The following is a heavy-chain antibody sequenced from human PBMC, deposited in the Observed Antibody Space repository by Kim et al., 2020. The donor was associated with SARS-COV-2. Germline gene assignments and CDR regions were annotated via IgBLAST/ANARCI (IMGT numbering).Heavy chain of an antibody. V-gene: IGHV1-46*01. CDR2: INPSGADT. D-gene: IGHD3-10*01. Sequence: ASVKVSCKASGYTFTNYYMHWVRQAPGQGLEWMGIINPSGADTRYAQKFQGRVTMTRDTSMSTVYMELYSLTSEDTAAYYCARDGCGSGYYYGMDVWGQG. J-gene: IGHJ6*02. CDR1: GYTFTNYY. CDR3: ARDGCGSGYYYGMDV.